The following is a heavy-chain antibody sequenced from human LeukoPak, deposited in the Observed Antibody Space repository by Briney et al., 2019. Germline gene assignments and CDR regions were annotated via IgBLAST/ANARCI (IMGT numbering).Heavy chain of an antibody. D-gene: IGHD3-10*01. J-gene: IGHJ4*02. Sequence: ASVKVSCKASGYTFIHHYIHWVRQAPGQGLEWMGWINPNSDDTNYAQKFQGRVTMTRDTSISTVYMELTRLRSDDTAVYYCVRIYRGPDYWGQGTLVTVSS. V-gene: IGHV1-2*02. CDR1: GYTFIHHY. CDR2: INPNSDDT. CDR3: VRIYRGPDY.